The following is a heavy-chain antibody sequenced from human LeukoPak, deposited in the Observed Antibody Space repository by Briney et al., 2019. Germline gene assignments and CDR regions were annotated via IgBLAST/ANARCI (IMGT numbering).Heavy chain of an antibody. Sequence: PGGSLTLSCAVSGFTANTHHMAWVRQAPGKHLEWVSVRQPGNVSYYADSVTGRFTTSTDTSKNTVYLQMTDLRVEDTAPYYCARERDYDTYFDYWGQGTLVIVSS. CDR1: GFTANTHH. CDR2: RQPGNVS. D-gene: IGHD3-22*01. V-gene: IGHV3-53*01. CDR3: ARERDYDTYFDY. J-gene: IGHJ4*01.